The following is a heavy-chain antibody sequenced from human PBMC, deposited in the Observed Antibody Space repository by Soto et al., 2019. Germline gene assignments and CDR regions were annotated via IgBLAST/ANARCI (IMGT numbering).Heavy chain of an antibody. CDR2: IYYSGST. CDR1: GGSISSGDYY. CDR3: ARDWPDNWFDP. Sequence: SETLSLTCTVSGGSISSGDYYWSWIRQPPGKGLEWIGYIYYSGSTYYNPSLKSRVTISVDTSKNQFSLKLSSVTAADTAVYYCARDWPDNWFDPWGQGTLVTVSS. V-gene: IGHV4-30-4*01. J-gene: IGHJ5*02.